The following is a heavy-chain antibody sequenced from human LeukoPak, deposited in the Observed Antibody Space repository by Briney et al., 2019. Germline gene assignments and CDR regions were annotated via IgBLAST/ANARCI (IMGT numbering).Heavy chain of an antibody. D-gene: IGHD6-19*01. CDR3: ARVGVRYSSGGTFDY. CDR1: GFTFSSYG. V-gene: IGHV3-33*01. J-gene: IGHJ4*02. Sequence: GRSLRLSCAASGFTFSSYGMHWVRQAPGKGLEWVAVMWYDGSNEQYADSVKGRFTISRDNAKNSLYLQMNSLRAEDTAVYYCARVGVRYSSGGTFDYWGQGTLVTVSS. CDR2: MWYDGSNE.